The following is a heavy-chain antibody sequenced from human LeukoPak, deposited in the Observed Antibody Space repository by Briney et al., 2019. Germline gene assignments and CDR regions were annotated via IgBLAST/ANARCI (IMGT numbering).Heavy chain of an antibody. J-gene: IGHJ4*02. Sequence: GESLRLSCAASRFSFSNYWSQWVRHAPGEGLVWVSRTNEHGTIINYADSVKGRFTISRDNAKNTLYLQMNSLRTEDSALYYCVVDLSGSADYWGQGTLVTVSS. D-gene: IGHD3-10*01. V-gene: IGHV3-74*01. CDR1: RFSFSNYW. CDR2: TNEHGTII. CDR3: VVDLSGSADY.